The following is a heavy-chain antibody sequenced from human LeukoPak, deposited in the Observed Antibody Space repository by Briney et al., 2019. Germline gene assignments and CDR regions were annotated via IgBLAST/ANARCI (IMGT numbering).Heavy chain of an antibody. CDR1: GGTFSSYA. J-gene: IGHJ5*02. Sequence: ASVKVSCKASGGTFSSYAISWVRQAPGQGLEWMGWISPDSGGTNYAQKFQGRVTMTRDTSISTAYMELSRLRSDDTAVYYCARDSGNGGNVFNWFDPWGQGTLVTVSS. D-gene: IGHD4-23*01. CDR2: ISPDSGGT. CDR3: ARDSGNGGNVFNWFDP. V-gene: IGHV1-2*02.